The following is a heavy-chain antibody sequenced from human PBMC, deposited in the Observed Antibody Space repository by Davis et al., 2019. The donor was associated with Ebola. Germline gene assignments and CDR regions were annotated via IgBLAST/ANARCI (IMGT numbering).Heavy chain of an antibody. CDR3: AKIESRKWLAPYFDY. CDR2: IKQDGSER. J-gene: IGHJ4*02. CDR1: GFTFSSYW. Sequence: GGSLRLSCAASGFTFSSYWMSWVRQAPGRGLEWVANIKQDGSERYYVDSVRGRFTISRDNAKNSLYLQMNSLRAEDTALYYCAKIESRKWLAPYFDYWGQGTLVTVSS. V-gene: IGHV3-7*01. D-gene: IGHD6-19*01.